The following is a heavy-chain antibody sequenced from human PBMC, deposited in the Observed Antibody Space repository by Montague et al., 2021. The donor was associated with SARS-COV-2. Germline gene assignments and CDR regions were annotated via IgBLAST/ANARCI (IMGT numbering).Heavy chain of an antibody. CDR2: INHSGST. D-gene: IGHD3-22*01. CDR1: GGSFSGYY. V-gene: IGHV4-34*01. CDR3: ARGSKRVFTYYYDRSGYASDD. Sequence: SETLSLTCAVYGGSFSGYYWSWIRQPPGKGLEWIGEINHSGSTKYNPSLKSRVTISVDTSKDQFSLKLSSVTVADTAVYYCARGSKRVFTYYYDRSGYASDDWGQGTTVTVSS. J-gene: IGHJ4*02.